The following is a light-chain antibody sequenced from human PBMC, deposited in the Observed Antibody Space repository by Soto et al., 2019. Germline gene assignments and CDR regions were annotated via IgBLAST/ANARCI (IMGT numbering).Light chain of an antibody. CDR3: HQYNNWPPWT. CDR1: QSVSSN. V-gene: IGKV3-15*01. J-gene: IGKJ1*01. Sequence: EIVMTQSPATLSVSPGERATLSCRASQSVSSNLAWYQQKPGQAPRLLIYGASTRATGIPARFSGSGSGTEFTLTISRLQSEDYAVYYCHQYNNWPPWTFGQGPKVELK. CDR2: GAS.